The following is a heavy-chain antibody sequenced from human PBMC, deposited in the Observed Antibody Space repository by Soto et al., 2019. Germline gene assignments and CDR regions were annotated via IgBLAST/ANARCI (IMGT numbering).Heavy chain of an antibody. CDR2: IYYTGST. Sequence: QVQLQESGPGLVKPSETLSLTCTVSGGSVSSGRYYWSWIRQPPGKGLEWNGYIYYTGSTNYNPSLKSRVTISVDTSKNQCSLKRSSVTAADTAVYYCARDELRSYFDYWGQGTLVTVSS. J-gene: IGHJ4*02. D-gene: IGHD1-7*01. V-gene: IGHV4-61*01. CDR1: GGSVSSGRYY. CDR3: ARDELRSYFDY.